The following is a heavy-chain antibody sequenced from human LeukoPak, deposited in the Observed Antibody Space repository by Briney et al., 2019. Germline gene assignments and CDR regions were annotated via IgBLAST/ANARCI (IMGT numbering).Heavy chain of an antibody. V-gene: IGHV3-74*03. D-gene: IGHD3-22*01. CDR1: GFTFSTYW. J-gene: IGHJ6*02. Sequence: PGGSLRLSCAASGFTFSTYWMHWVRQAPGKGLVWVSRINSDGSSTTYADSVKGRFTISRDNAKNTLYLQMNSLRAEDTAVYYCARSYDSSGYFSCYYYAMDVWGQGTTVTVSS. CDR2: INSDGSST. CDR3: ARSYDSSGYFSCYYYAMDV.